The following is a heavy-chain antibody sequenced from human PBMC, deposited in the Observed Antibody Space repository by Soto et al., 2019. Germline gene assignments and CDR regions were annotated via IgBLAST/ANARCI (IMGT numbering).Heavy chain of an antibody. CDR1: GGSISSYY. V-gene: IGHV4-59*08. CDR3: ARQVRQWLPPAVAFDI. CDR2: IYYSGST. D-gene: IGHD6-19*01. J-gene: IGHJ3*02. Sequence: QVQLQESGPGLVKPSETLSLTCTVSGGSISSYYWSWIRQPPGKGLEWIGYIYYSGSTNYNPSLKSRVTISVDTSKNQFSLKLSSVPAADTAVYYCARQVRQWLPPAVAFDIWGQGTMVTVSS.